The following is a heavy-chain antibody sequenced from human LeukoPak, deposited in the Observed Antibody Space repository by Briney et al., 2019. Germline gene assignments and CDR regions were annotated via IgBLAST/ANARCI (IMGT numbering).Heavy chain of an antibody. D-gene: IGHD5-18*01. V-gene: IGHV4-34*01. CDR2: INHSGST. CDR1: GGSFSGYY. CDR3: APRGDIEHSYGYGKWFDP. Sequence: SETLSLTCAVYGGSFSGYYWSWIRQPPGKGLEWIGEINHSGSTNYNASLKSRVTISVDTSKNQLSLGLSSVTAADTAVYYCAPRGDIEHSYGYGKWFDPWGQGTRVTVSS. J-gene: IGHJ5*02.